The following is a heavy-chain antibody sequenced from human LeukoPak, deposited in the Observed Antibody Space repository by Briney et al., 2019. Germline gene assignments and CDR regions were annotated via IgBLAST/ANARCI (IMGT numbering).Heavy chain of an antibody. Sequence: SETLSLTCTVSGGSINSYYWSWIRQPPGKGLEWIGYIYYSGSTNYNPSLKSRVTISVDTSKNQFSLKLSSVTAADTAVYYCARDRLRIVGATSGAFDIWGQGTMVTVSS. CDR1: GGSINSYY. D-gene: IGHD1-26*01. CDR3: ARDRLRIVGATSGAFDI. CDR2: IYYSGST. J-gene: IGHJ3*02. V-gene: IGHV4-59*01.